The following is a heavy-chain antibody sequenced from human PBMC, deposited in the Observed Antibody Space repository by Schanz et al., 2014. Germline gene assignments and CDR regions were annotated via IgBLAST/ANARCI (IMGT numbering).Heavy chain of an antibody. V-gene: IGHV1-69*04. Sequence: QVQLVQSGAEVKKPGASVKVSCKASGYTFISYGIKWVRQAPGQGLEWMGRIIPILGIANYAQKFQGRVTITADKSTFTAYMDVSSLRSEDTAVYYCASSGAGYSSSWDFDYWGQGALVTGSS. CDR2: IIPILGIA. J-gene: IGHJ4*02. CDR1: GYTFISYG. CDR3: ASSGAGYSSSWDFDY. D-gene: IGHD6-13*01.